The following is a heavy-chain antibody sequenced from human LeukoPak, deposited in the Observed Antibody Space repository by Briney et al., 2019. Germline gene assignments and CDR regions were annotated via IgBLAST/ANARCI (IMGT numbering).Heavy chain of an antibody. V-gene: IGHV3-11*01. CDR1: GFTFSVYY. J-gene: IGHJ6*03. D-gene: IGHD2-2*01. Sequence: GGSLRLSCAASGFTFSVYYMSWIRQAPGKGLEWVSYITVSGSTIYYADSVKGRFTISRDNAKNSLYLQMNSLRAEDTAVYYCARDRGIVGVPPTTAYYMDVWGKGTTVTVSS. CDR3: ARDRGIVGVPPTTAYYMDV. CDR2: ITVSGSTI.